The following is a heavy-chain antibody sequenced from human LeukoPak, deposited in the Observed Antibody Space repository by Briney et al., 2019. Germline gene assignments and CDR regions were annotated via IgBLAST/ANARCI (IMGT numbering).Heavy chain of an antibody. V-gene: IGHV1-69-2*01. CDR3: ATAVSGSYRDAFDI. CDR1: GYTFTSYD. J-gene: IGHJ3*02. D-gene: IGHD1-26*01. CDR2: VDPEDGET. Sequence: ASVKVSCKASGYTFTSYDINWVRQAPGKGLEWMGLVDPEDGETIYAEKFQGRVTITADTSTDTAYMELSSLRSEDTAVYYCATAVSGSYRDAFDIWGQGTMVTVSS.